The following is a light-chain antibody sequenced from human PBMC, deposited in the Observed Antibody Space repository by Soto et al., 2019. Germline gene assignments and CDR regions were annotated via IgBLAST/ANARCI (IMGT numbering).Light chain of an antibody. CDR2: GAS. J-gene: IGKJ5*01. V-gene: IGKV1-39*01. Sequence: TQMTQSPSSLSASVGDRVSITCRASQSIGTHLNWYLQKPGRAPKLLIYGASNLQSGVPSRFSGSGSGTGFTLTISSLQPEDFATYYCQQSYNTPNFGQGTRLEIK. CDR3: QQSYNTPN. CDR1: QSIGTH.